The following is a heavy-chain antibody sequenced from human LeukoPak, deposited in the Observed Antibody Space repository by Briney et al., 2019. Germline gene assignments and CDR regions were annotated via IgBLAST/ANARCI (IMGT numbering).Heavy chain of an antibody. J-gene: IGHJ4*02. CDR3: ARDDYGDY. V-gene: IGHV3-7*01. CDR1: GFTFSSYW. CDR2: IKQDGSEE. Sequence: PGGSLRLSCAASGFTFSSYWMSWVRQAPGKGLGWVANIKQDGSEESYVDSVKGRFTISRDNAKNSLYLQMNSLRAEDTAVYYCARDDYGDYWGQGILVTVSS.